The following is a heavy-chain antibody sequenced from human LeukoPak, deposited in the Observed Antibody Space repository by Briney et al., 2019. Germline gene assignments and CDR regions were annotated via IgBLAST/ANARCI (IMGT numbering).Heavy chain of an antibody. D-gene: IGHD6-13*01. CDR1: GFTVSNNY. CDR3: ARDAPQVPAAGVLAS. V-gene: IGHV3-53*01. CDR2: MYSGGDT. J-gene: IGHJ5*02. Sequence: GGSLRLSCAASGFTVSNNYMSWVRQAPGKGLEWVSVMYSGGDTYYADSVKGRFTFSRDISKNTLYLQMNGLRTEDTAMYYCARDAPQVPAAGVLASWGQGTLVTVSS.